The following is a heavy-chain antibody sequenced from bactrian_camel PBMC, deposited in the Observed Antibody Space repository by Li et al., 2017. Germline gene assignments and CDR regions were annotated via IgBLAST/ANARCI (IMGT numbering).Heavy chain of an antibody. CDR1: GFTSSLNC. CDR2: LYVRGDVT. Sequence: HVQLVESGGGSVQAGGSLRLSCAASGFTSSLNCVAWFRQAPGKEREGVAHLYVRGDVTFYAVAVKGRFIISQDNDRNTLYLQMNSLKSEDTGMYYCAECAGTGGAYWGQGTQVTVS. D-gene: IGHD5*01. J-gene: IGHJ4*01. CDR3: AECAGTGGAY. V-gene: IGHV3S1*01.